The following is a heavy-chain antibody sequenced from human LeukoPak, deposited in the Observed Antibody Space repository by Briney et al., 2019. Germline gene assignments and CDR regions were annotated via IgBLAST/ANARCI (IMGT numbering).Heavy chain of an antibody. V-gene: IGHV3-23*01. Sequence: GGSLRLSCAASGFTFSSYAMSWVRQAPGKGLEWVSAISGSGGSTYYADSVKGRFTISRDNSKNTLYLQMNSLRAEDTAVYYCAKDGFDIVVVPAAMWEEGYFDYWGRGTLVTVSS. CDR2: ISGSGGST. CDR1: GFTFSSYA. J-gene: IGHJ4*02. D-gene: IGHD2-2*01. CDR3: AKDGFDIVVVPAAMWEEGYFDY.